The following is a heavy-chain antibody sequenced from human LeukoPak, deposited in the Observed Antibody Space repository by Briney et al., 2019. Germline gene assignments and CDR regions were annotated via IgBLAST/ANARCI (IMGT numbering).Heavy chain of an antibody. CDR3: AKLISNSPHQFDY. D-gene: IGHD2-2*01. CDR1: GFTFSNYA. CDR2: ISYDGTNK. Sequence: GGSLRLSCAVSGFTFSNYAMHWVRQTPGKGLEWVAVISYDGTNKFYADSVRGRFTISRDNSKNTLYLQMNSLRTEDTAVYYCAKLISNSPHQFDYWGQGTLVTVSS. V-gene: IGHV3-30*18. J-gene: IGHJ4*02.